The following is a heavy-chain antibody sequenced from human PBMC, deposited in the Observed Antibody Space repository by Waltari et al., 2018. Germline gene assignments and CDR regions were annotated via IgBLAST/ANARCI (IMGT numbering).Heavy chain of an antibody. V-gene: IGHV1-2*02. CDR1: GYTFTGYY. D-gene: IGHD2-2*01. CDR2: IHSNSGGT. CDR3: VRDRTSYWEFDF. Sequence: QVQLVQSGPEVKTPGASVKVSCKTSGYTFTGYYMHWVRQAPGHGLEWMGWIHSNSGGTYYAQEFRGRVTMTRDTSISTTYMELSRLTSDDTAVYYCVRDRTSYWEFDFWGQGTLVTVSS. J-gene: IGHJ4*02.